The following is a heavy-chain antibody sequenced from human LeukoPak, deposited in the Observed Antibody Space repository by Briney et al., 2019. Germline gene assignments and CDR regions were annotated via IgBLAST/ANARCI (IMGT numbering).Heavy chain of an antibody. J-gene: IGHJ4*02. CDR1: GYTFTNYY. CDR3: ARETYSNNYPNIDY. CDR2: INPSGGTT. D-gene: IGHD2/OR15-2a*01. Sequence: ASVKVSFKASGYTFTNYYMHLLGQAAGQGLAWMGIINPSGGTTSYAQKFQGRVTMSRDTTTSTVYMELSSLRSENTAIYYCARETYSNNYPNIDYWGQGTLVTVSS. V-gene: IGHV1-46*01.